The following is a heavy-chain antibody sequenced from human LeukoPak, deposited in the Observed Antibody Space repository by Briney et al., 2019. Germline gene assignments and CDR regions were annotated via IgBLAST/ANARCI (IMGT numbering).Heavy chain of an antibody. CDR3: AKGVTTFDS. J-gene: IGHJ4*02. CDR2: IHSNGNN. CDR1: GGSISSYY. D-gene: IGHD4-17*01. Sequence: PSETLSLTCTVSGGSISSYYWSWSRQPPGKGLEWIGYIHSNGNNNYNPTLKSRVTVSVDTSKNQFSLKLTSVTAADTAVYFCAKGVTTFDSGGQGTLVTVSS. V-gene: IGHV4-59*01.